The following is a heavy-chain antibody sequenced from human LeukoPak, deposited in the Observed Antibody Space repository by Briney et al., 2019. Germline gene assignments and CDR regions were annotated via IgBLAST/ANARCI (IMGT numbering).Heavy chain of an antibody. Sequence: SETLSLTCAVYGGSFSGYYWSWIRQPPGKGLEWIGEINHSGSTNYNPSLKSRATISVDTSKNQFSLKLSSVTAADTAVYYCARGGDCSGGSCYADYYYYYMDVWGKGTTVTVSS. CDR3: ARGGDCSGGSCYADYYYYYMDV. D-gene: IGHD2-15*01. CDR2: INHSGST. J-gene: IGHJ6*03. CDR1: GGSFSGYY. V-gene: IGHV4-34*01.